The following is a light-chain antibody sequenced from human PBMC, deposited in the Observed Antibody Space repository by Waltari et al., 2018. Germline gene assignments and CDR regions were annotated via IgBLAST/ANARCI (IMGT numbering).Light chain of an antibody. J-gene: IGKJ5*01. CDR2: DSS. V-gene: IGKV3-11*01. CDR1: QSVTTF. CDR3: QQRSNWPPN. Sequence: EIVLTQSPATLSLSPGETATLSCRDSQSVTTFLACYQQKPRQAPRLLIYDSSNRATGIPTRFSGSGSGTDFTLTISSLEPEDFAVYFCQQRSNWPPNFGQGTRLEIK.